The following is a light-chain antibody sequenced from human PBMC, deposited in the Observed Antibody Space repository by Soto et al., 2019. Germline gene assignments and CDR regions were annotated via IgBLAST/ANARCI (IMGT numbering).Light chain of an antibody. CDR2: ATS. V-gene: IGKV3-20*01. CDR3: QQYDDSARYI. J-gene: IGKJ2*01. CDR1: QNINTRY. Sequence: EIVLPPSPGTLSLSPGERATLSCRASQNINTRYSAWYQQKRGQPPSLLIFATSTRASGIPDRFSGSGSGRDFTLTISGLEPEDSAVYFCQQYDDSARYIFGQGTSLDIK.